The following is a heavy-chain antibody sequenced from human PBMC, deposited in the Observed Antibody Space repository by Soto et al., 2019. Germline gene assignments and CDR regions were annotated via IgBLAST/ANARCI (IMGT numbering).Heavy chain of an antibody. Sequence: ASVKVSCKASGFTFTSSAVQWVRQARGQRLEWKGWIVVGSGNTNYAQKYQERVTITRDMSTSTAYMELSSLRSEDTAVYYCAATLGSSWSRTVYYYYYGMDVWGQGTTVTVSS. D-gene: IGHD6-13*01. CDR1: GFTFTSSA. J-gene: IGHJ6*02. V-gene: IGHV1-58*01. CDR2: IVVGSGNT. CDR3: AATLGSSWSRTVYYYYYGMDV.